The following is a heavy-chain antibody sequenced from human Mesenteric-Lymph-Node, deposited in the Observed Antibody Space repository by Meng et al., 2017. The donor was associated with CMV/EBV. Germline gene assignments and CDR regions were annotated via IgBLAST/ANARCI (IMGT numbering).Heavy chain of an antibody. D-gene: IGHD6-6*01. J-gene: IGHJ4*02. CDR2: ISSRSSYI. V-gene: IGHV3-21*01. Sequence: ESLKISCAASGFTFSSYSMNWVRQAPGKGLEWVSSISSRSSYIYYADSLKGRLTISRDNAKNSLYLQMDSLRAEDTAVYYCARDREYSSSSFDFWGQGTLVTVSS. CDR3: ARDREYSSSSFDF. CDR1: GFTFSSYS.